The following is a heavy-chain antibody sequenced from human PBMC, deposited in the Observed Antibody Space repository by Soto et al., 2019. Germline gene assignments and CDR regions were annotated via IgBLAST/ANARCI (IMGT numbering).Heavy chain of an antibody. J-gene: IGHJ4*02. Sequence: GGSLRISCAVSGFTFSSYGMHWVRQAPSKGLEWVAHISYDGSNEHYVDSVKGRFTISRDNSKNTLYLQMNSLRAEDTAVYYCAKDTYYRYRSSYYICYYSGQGSPVTVSS. CDR2: ISYDGSNE. CDR1: GFTFSSYG. CDR3: AKDTYYRYRSSYYICYY. V-gene: IGHV3-30*18. D-gene: IGHD3-22*01.